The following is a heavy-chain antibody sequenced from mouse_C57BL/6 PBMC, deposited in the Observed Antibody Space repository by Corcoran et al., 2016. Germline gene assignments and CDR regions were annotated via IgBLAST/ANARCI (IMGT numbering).Heavy chain of an antibody. CDR2: INPNNGGT. CDR3: ARRDPTGLLDY. Sequence: EVQLQQSGPELVKPGASVKISCKASGYTFTDYYMNWVKQSHGKSLEWIGDINPNNGGTSYNQKFKGKATLTVDKSSSTAYMELRSLTSEDSAVYYCARRDPTGLLDYWGQGTTLTVSS. J-gene: IGHJ2*01. V-gene: IGHV1-26*01. CDR1: GYTFTDYY. D-gene: IGHD2-13*01.